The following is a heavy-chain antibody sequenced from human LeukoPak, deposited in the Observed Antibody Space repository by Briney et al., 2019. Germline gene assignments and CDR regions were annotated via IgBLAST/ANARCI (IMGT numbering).Heavy chain of an antibody. D-gene: IGHD3-10*01. J-gene: IGHJ4*02. Sequence: SETLSLTCTVSGGSISSRTYYWGWIRQPPGKGLEWIGEINHSGSTNYNPSLKSRVTISVDTSKNQFSLKLSSVTAADTAVYYCARGLRITMVRGVSFPDYWGQGTLVTVSS. V-gene: IGHV4-39*07. CDR3: ARGLRITMVRGVSFPDY. CDR1: GGSISSRTYY. CDR2: INHSGST.